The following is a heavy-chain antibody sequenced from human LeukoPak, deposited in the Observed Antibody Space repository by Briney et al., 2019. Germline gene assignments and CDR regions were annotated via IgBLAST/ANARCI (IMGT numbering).Heavy chain of an antibody. Sequence: PSETLSLTCAVYGGSFSGYYWSWIRQPPGKGLEWIGEINHSGSTNYNPSLKSRVTISVDTSKNQFSLKLSSVTAADTAVYYCARAVGSGSSPDYYFDYWGQGTLVTVSS. D-gene: IGHD1-26*01. CDR2: INHSGST. CDR1: GGSFSGYY. CDR3: ARAVGSGSSPDYYFDY. J-gene: IGHJ4*02. V-gene: IGHV4-34*01.